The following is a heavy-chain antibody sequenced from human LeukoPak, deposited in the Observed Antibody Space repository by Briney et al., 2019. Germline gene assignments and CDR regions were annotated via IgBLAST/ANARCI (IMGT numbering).Heavy chain of an antibody. J-gene: IGHJ4*02. CDR2: IFYSGGT. V-gene: IGHV4-39*01. Sequence: SETLSLTCTVSGGSISSSSFYWGWIRQPPGKGLEWIGTIFYSGGTYYNPSLKSRVAVSVDTSKNQFSLKLSSVTAADTAVYYCAKTIPLSQWELRRDPFDYWGQGTLVTVSS. CDR3: AKTIPLSQWELRRDPFDY. D-gene: IGHD1-26*01. CDR1: GGSISSSSFY.